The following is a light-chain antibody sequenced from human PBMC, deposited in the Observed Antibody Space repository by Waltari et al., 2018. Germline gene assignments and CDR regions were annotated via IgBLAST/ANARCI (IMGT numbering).Light chain of an antibody. J-gene: IGKJ2*01. Sequence: DIVMAQSPNSLAVSLGERATINCKSSQTVLYSSNKKNYLAWDQQKPGQPPKLLIYWASTRESGVPDRFSGSGSGTDFTLTISSLQAEDVAVYCCQQFYSAPYTFGQGTKLEIK. CDR3: QQFYSAPYT. CDR1: QTVLYSSNKKNY. V-gene: IGKV4-1*01. CDR2: WAS.